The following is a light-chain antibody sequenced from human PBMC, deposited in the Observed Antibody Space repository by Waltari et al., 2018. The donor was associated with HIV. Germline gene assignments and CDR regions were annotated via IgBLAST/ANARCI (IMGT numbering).Light chain of an antibody. Sequence: QSVLTQPPSVSGAPGQRVTISCTGSSSHIGGGFGEHWSQQLPGTAPKLLIYGNTNRPSGIPDRFSGSKSDTSASLAITGLQAEDEADYYCQSYDSSLSVVVFGGGTKLTVL. CDR3: QSYDSSLSVVV. J-gene: IGLJ2*01. V-gene: IGLV1-40*01. CDR2: GNT. CDR1: SSHIGGGFG.